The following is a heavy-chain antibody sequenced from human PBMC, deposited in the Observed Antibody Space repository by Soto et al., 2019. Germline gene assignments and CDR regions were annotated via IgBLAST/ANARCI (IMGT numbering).Heavy chain of an antibody. V-gene: IGHV3-30*18. CDR2: ISSDGSNK. J-gene: IGHJ4*02. D-gene: IGHD1-26*01. Sequence: QVQLVESGGGVVHPGRSLRLSCTASGFSFSDFGMHWVRQAPGKGLEWLALISSDGSNKFYADSVRGRFTVSRGRSENTLHLHMNAVRIDDTAMYYCAKDFSRGPMGMSLDSWGQGTLVIVSS. CDR1: GFSFSDFG. CDR3: AKDFSRGPMGMSLDS.